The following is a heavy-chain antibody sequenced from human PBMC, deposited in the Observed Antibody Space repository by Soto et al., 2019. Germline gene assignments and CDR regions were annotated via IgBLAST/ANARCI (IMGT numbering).Heavy chain of an antibody. D-gene: IGHD3-10*01. V-gene: IGHV4-30-4*01. CDR1: GGSISSGDYY. Sequence: QVQLQESGPGLVKPSQTLSLTCTVSGGSISSGDYYWSWIRQPPGKGLEWIGYIYYSGSTKYNPSRKSRVTISVYTSKNQFSLKLSSVTAADTALYYCARDLLLWFGESSDYYYYGMDVWGQGTTVTVSS. CDR2: IYYSGST. CDR3: ARDLLLWFGESSDYYYYGMDV. J-gene: IGHJ6*02.